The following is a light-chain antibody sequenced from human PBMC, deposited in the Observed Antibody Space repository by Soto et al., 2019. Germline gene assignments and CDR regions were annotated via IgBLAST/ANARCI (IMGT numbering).Light chain of an antibody. V-gene: IGKV1-33*01. CDR2: DAS. CDR1: QDISNY. CDR3: QQYDNLIT. J-gene: IGKJ5*01. Sequence: DVQMTESPSSLSASVGDRVTITCQASQDISNYLNWYQQKPGKAPELLIYDASNLETGVPSRFSGSGSGTDFTFTISSLQPADIATYYCQQYDNLITFGQGTRLEIK.